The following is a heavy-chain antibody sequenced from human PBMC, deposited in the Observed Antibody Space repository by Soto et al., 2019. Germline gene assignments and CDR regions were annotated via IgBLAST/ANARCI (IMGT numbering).Heavy chain of an antibody. D-gene: IGHD1-1*01. CDR2: ISTERDLT. J-gene: IGHJ2*01. CDR1: GYTFTNYD. V-gene: IGHV1-18*04. CDR3: ARDPTANRASVYFDL. Sequence: QVRLVQSEGEVKKPGAAVKVSCRASGYTFTNYDISWVRQVPGQGHEWMGWISTERDLTKYAQKFQGRVTMTTDTFTNTAYMELKSLRFDDAAVYYCARDPTANRASVYFDLWGRGTLVNVSS.